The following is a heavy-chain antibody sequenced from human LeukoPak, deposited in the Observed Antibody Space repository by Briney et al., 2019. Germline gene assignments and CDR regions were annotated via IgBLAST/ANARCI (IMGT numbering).Heavy chain of an antibody. CDR3: ARGPRGGNWNEALDY. Sequence: GESLKISCKASGYSFTTYWIGWVRQMPGEGLEWMVMFFPGDSDRRYSPSFQGQVTISADKSITTAYLQWNSLKASDTAIYYCARGPRGGNWNEALDYWGQGTLVTVSS. CDR1: GYSFTTYW. V-gene: IGHV5-51*01. J-gene: IGHJ4*02. D-gene: IGHD1-1*01. CDR2: FFPGDSDR.